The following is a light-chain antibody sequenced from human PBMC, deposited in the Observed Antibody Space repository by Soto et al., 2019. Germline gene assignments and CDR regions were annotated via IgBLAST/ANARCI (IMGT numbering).Light chain of an antibody. CDR1: ISNIGSST. CDR2: SNN. CDR3: AAWDDSLNGHV. J-gene: IGLJ1*01. Sequence: QSVLTQPPSASGTPGQRVTISCSGSISNIGSSTVNWYQQLPGTAPKLLIYSNNQRPSRVPDRFSGSKSGTSASLAISGLQSEDEADYYCAAWDDSLNGHVFGTGTKVTVL. V-gene: IGLV1-44*01.